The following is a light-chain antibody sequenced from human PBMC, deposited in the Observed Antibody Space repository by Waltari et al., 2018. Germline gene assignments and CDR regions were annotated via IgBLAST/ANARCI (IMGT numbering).Light chain of an antibody. CDR2: DVS. Sequence: QSALTQPRSVSGSPGQSVTISCAGTGSDVGDFNSVSWYQQHPGKAPKLVIFDVSKRPSGVPDRFPGSKSGTSASLTVSGLQAEDEADYYCCSYAGIWVFGGGTKLTVL. V-gene: IGLV2-11*01. CDR3: CSYAGIWV. J-gene: IGLJ3*02. CDR1: GSDVGDFNS.